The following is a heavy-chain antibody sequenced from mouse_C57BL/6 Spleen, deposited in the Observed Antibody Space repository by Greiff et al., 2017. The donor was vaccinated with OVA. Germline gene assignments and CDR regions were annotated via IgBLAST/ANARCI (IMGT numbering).Heavy chain of an antibody. J-gene: IGHJ2*01. D-gene: IGHD2-5*01. CDR3: ARSRSNLGIDYFDY. CDR1: GYTFTSYW. V-gene: IGHV1-59*01. Sequence: QVQLQQPGAELVRPGTSVKLSCKASGYTFTSYWMHWVKQRPGQGLEWIGVIDPSDSYTNYNQKFKGKATLTVDTSSSTAYMQLSSLTSEDSAVYYCARSRSNLGIDYFDYWGQGTTLTVSS. CDR2: IDPSDSYT.